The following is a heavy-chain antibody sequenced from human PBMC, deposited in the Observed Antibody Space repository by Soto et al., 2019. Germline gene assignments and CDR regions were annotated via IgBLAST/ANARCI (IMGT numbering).Heavy chain of an antibody. V-gene: IGHV1-69*12. Sequence: QVQLVQSGAEVKKPGSSVKVSCKASGGTFGIYAITWVRQAPGQGLEWMGGIIAFSDIVNYTQKLQGRVTITEDESTHTAYMDLSSLRSEDTAVYYCARSLYSSSWFHSGNSSYYYGMDVWGQGTTVTVSS. J-gene: IGHJ6*02. CDR1: GGTFGIYA. CDR3: ARSLYSSSWFHSGNSSYYYGMDV. CDR2: IIAFSDIV. D-gene: IGHD6-13*01.